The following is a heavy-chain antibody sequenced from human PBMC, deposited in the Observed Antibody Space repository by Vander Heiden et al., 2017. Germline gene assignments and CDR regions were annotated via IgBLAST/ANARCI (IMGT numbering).Heavy chain of an antibody. CDR1: GGSFSGYY. J-gene: IGHJ6*02. D-gene: IGHD3-9*01. V-gene: IGHV4-34*01. Sequence: GGSFSGYYWSWIRQPPGKGLEWIGEINHSGSTKYNPSLKSRVTISVDTSKNQFSLKLSSVTAADTAVYYCARADWSLYYYYYGMDVWGQGPTVTVSS. CDR3: ARADWSLYYYYYGMDV. CDR2: INHSGST.